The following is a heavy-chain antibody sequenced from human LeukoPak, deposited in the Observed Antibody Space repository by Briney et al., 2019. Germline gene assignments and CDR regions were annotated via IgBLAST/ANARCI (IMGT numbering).Heavy chain of an antibody. D-gene: IGHD5-24*01. V-gene: IGHV3-9*01. CDR1: GFIFDNYA. CDR3: GKDNYDGYGGVDH. Sequence: SQSLTCAASGFIFDNYALPWVGQAPGKGLEWVSGVSRKSDNIGYADSVKGRFIISRDNAKRSLYLEMNSLRVEDTALYYCGKDNYDGYGGVDHWGQGTLVSVSS. CDR2: VSRKSDNI. J-gene: IGHJ5*02.